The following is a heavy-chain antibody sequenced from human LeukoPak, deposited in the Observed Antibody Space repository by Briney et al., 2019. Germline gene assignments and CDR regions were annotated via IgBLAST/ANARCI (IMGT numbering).Heavy chain of an antibody. CDR1: GYTFTDYY. CDR3: ARDYCGGDCFPDY. J-gene: IGHJ4*02. V-gene: IGHV1-2*06. CDR2: INPNSDDR. Sequence: ASVKVSCKASGYTFTDYYMHWVRQAPGQGLEWVGRINPNSDDRSYAQKFQGRVTMTRDTSISTAYMELSRLRSDDTAVYYCARDYCGGDCFPDYWGQGTLVTVSS. D-gene: IGHD2-21*02.